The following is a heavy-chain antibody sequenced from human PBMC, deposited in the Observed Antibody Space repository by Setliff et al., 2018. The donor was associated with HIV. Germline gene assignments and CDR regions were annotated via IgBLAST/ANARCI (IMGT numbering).Heavy chain of an antibody. D-gene: IGHD6-25*01. Sequence: ASVKVSCKASGYTFTDNDIIWVRQATGQGLEWMGWMNPNSGNTDYAQKFQGRVTITRDTSASTAYMELSSLRSEDTAAYYCARAPWYSSEYWFDPWGQGTLVTVSS. J-gene: IGHJ5*02. CDR2: MNPNSGNT. CDR1: GYTFTDND. CDR3: ARAPWYSSEYWFDP. V-gene: IGHV1-8*01.